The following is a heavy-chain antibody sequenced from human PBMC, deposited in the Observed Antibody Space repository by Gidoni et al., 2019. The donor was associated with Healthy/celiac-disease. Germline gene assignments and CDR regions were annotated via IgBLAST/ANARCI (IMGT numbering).Heavy chain of an antibody. CDR3: AIRKQQLEDWDAFDI. V-gene: IGHV5-51*01. D-gene: IGHD6-13*01. CDR2: IYPGDSDT. CDR1: GYSFTSYW. J-gene: IGHJ3*02. Sequence: EVQLVQSGAEVKKPGASLKISCKGSGYSFTSYWIGWVRQMPGKGLEWMGIIYPGDSDTRYSPSFQGQVTISADKSISTAYLQWSSLKASDTAMYYCAIRKQQLEDWDAFDIWGQGTMVTVSS.